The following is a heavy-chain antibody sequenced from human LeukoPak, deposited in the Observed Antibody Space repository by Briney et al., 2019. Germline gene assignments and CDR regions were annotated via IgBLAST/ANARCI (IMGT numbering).Heavy chain of an antibody. CDR2: IIPIFGTA. D-gene: IGHD2-15*01. CDR1: GGTFSSYA. J-gene: IGHJ1*01. CDR3: ASSAGAEYFQH. Sequence: SVKVSCKASGGTFSSYAISWVRQASGQGLEWMGGIIPIFGTANYAQKFQGRVTITADKSTSTAYMELSSLRSEDTAVYYCASSAGAEYFQHWGQGTLVTVSS. V-gene: IGHV1-69*06.